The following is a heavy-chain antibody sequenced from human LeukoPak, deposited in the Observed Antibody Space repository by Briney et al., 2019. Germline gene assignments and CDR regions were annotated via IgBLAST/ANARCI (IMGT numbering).Heavy chain of an antibody. CDR2: ISGSGGST. Sequence: PGGSLRLSCAASGFTFSSYGMSWVRQAPGKGLEWVSAISGSGGSTYYADSVKGRFTISRDNSKNTLYLQMNSLRAEDTAVYYCAKGKGPAKGITQLLYDYWGQGTLVTVSS. D-gene: IGHD2-2*02. V-gene: IGHV3-23*01. J-gene: IGHJ4*02. CDR3: AKGKGPAKGITQLLYDY. CDR1: GFTFSSYG.